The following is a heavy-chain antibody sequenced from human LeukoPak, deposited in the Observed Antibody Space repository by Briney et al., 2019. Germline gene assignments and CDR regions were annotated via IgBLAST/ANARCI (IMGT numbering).Heavy chain of an antibody. Sequence: PGGSLRLSCATSGFIFSSYSMNWVRQAPGKGPEWVSSISSSSSYIYHADSVKGRFTISRDNAKNSLYLQMNSLRAEDTAMYYCARLAAAGTSFYGMDVWGKGTTVTVSS. CDR1: GFIFSSYS. CDR2: ISSSSSYI. J-gene: IGHJ6*04. V-gene: IGHV3-21*01. D-gene: IGHD6-13*01. CDR3: ARLAAAGTSFYGMDV.